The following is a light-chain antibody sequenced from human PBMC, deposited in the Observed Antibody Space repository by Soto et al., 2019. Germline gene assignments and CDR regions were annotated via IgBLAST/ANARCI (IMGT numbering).Light chain of an antibody. CDR2: GAS. Sequence: EIVLTQSPGTLSLSPGERATLSCRASQSVSSSYLAWYQQKPGQAPRLLIYGASSRATGIPDRFSGSGSGTDVTLTISRLEPEDFAVYYCQQYGSSQSFGQGNKVEIK. V-gene: IGKV3-20*01. J-gene: IGKJ1*01. CDR3: QQYGSSQS. CDR1: QSVSSSY.